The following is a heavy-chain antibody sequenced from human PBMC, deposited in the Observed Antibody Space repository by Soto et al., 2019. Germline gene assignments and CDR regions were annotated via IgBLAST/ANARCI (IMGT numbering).Heavy chain of an antibody. CDR2: ISTYNGDT. CDR1: GYTFTRSG. Sequence: GASVKVSCKASGYTFTRSGISWVRRAPGQGLEWMGWISTYNGDTNYAQKLQGRVTMTTDTSTSTAYMELRSLRSDDTAVYYCASITMVRGVLWYFDYWGQGTLVTVSS. V-gene: IGHV1-18*01. D-gene: IGHD3-10*01. CDR3: ASITMVRGVLWYFDY. J-gene: IGHJ4*02.